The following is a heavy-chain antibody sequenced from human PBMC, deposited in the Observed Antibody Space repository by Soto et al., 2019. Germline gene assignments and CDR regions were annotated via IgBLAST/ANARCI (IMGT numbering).Heavy chain of an antibody. J-gene: IGHJ4*02. CDR2: IASGGGGI. D-gene: IGHD1-1*01. CDR1: GFTFSKYA. Sequence: GSLRLSCAASGFTFSKYAMAWIRQAPGKGLEWVSVIASGGGGIHYADSVKGRFTISRDTSKATVYLQMNSLRVDDTAVYYCAKYDSPDPTRTFDYWGRGSLVTVSS. CDR3: AKYDSPDPTRTFDY. V-gene: IGHV3-23*01.